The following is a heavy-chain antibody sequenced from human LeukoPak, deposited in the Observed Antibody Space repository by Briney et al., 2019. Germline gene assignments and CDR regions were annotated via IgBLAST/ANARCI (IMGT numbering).Heavy chain of an antibody. D-gene: IGHD3-3*01. CDR3: AIKRQFHNYDGSAYHMDV. V-gene: IGHV3-7*01. CDR1: GLISNTDW. Sequence: GGSLRLSCAASGLISNTDWMTWVRQAPGKGLEWVANVNDDGSQKYYVDSVEGRFTISRDKAGNSVSLQMDGLSAEDTAIYYCAIKRQFHNYDGSAYHMDVWGKGTTVTVYS. CDR2: VNDDGSQK. J-gene: IGHJ6*03.